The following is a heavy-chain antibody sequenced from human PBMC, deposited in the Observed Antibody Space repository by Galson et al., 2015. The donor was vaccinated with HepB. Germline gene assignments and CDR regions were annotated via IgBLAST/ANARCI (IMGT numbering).Heavy chain of an antibody. V-gene: IGHV1-69*10. J-gene: IGHJ4*02. CDR3: ARPDQSRTTDYFDY. Sequence: QSGAEVKKPGASVKVSCKASGGTFSSYAISWVRQAPGQGLEWMGGIIPILGIANYAQKFQGRVAITADKSTSTAYMELSSLRSEDTAVYYCARPDQSRTTDYFDYWGQGTLVTVSS. CDR1: GGTFSSYA. D-gene: IGHD1-7*01. CDR2: IIPILGIA.